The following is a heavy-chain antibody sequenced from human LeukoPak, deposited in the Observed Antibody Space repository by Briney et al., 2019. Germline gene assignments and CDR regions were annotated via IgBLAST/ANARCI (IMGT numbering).Heavy chain of an antibody. CDR2: ISFDGGST. D-gene: IGHD2-15*01. Sequence: GGSLRLSCSGSGFTFSSYPMHWVRQAPGKGLEYVSAISFDGGSTYHADSVKGRFTISRDNSKNTLYLQMNSLRAEDTAVYYCAKDPGAYCSGGSCYPYYFDYWGQGTLVTVSS. CDR1: GFTFSSYP. V-gene: IGHV3-64*04. J-gene: IGHJ4*02. CDR3: AKDPGAYCSGGSCYPYYFDY.